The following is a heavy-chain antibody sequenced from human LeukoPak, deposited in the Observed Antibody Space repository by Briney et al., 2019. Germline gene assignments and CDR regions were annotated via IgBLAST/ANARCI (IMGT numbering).Heavy chain of an antibody. CDR1: GYSFTSYW. Sequence: GESLKISCKGSGYSFTSYWIGWVGQMPGKGLEWMGIIYPGDSDTRYSPSFQGQVTISADKSISTAYLQWSSLKAPDTAMYYCARLITFGGVIVTPDYWGQGTLVTVSS. J-gene: IGHJ4*02. D-gene: IGHD3-16*02. CDR2: IYPGDSDT. V-gene: IGHV5-51*01. CDR3: ARLITFGGVIVTPDY.